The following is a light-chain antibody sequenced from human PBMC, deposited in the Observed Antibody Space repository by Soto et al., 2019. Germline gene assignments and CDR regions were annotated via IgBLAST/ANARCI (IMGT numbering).Light chain of an antibody. J-gene: IGLJ2*01. CDR1: SSNIGAGYD. CDR3: QSYDSSLSVVV. V-gene: IGLV1-40*01. Sequence: QSVLTQPPSVSGAPGQSVTISCTGSSSNIGAGYDVHWYQQLPGTAPKLLIYGNSNRPSGVPDRFSGSKSGTSASLAITGLQAEDEADYYCQSYDSSLSVVVFGGGTQLTV. CDR2: GNS.